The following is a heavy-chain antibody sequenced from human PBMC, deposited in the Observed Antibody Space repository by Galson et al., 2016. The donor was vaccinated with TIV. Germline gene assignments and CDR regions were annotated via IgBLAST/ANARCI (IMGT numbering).Heavy chain of an antibody. D-gene: IGHD6-13*01. Sequence: SLRLSCAASGFTFSGYGMHWVRQAPGKGLEWVAFILYDGNNRYYADFVKGRFTISRDNSKNTLYLQINSLRAEDTAVYCCAKGAAGRLYYYYHMDVWGRGTTVTVSS. V-gene: IGHV3-30*02. CDR2: ILYDGNNR. CDR3: AKGAAGRLYYYYHMDV. CDR1: GFTFSGYG. J-gene: IGHJ6*03.